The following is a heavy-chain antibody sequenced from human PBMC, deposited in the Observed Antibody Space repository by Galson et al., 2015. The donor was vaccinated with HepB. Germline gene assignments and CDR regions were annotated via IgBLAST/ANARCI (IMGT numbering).Heavy chain of an antibody. CDR2: INHSGST. V-gene: IGHV4-34*01. J-gene: IGHJ5*02. Sequence: LSLTCAVYGGSFSGYYWSWIRQPPGKGLEWIGEINHSGSTNYNPSLKSRVTISVDTSKNQFSLKLSSVTAADTAVYYCARGITVPWFDPWGQGTLVTVSS. CDR1: GGSFSGYY. CDR3: ARGITVPWFDP. D-gene: IGHD4-11*01.